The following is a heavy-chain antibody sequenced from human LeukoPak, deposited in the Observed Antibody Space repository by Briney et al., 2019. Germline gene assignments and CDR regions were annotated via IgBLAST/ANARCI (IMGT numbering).Heavy chain of an antibody. D-gene: IGHD1-14*01. V-gene: IGHV1-3*03. CDR1: GYSFTSYA. Sequence: GASVKVSCKASGYSFTSYAMHWVRQAPGQSLEWMGWISVGNGDSKCSQEFQGRVTLTRDTSATTAYLELSSLRLEDMALYYCARERGIRDAFDFWGQGAMVTVSS. J-gene: IGHJ3*01. CDR3: ARERGIRDAFDF. CDR2: ISVGNGDS.